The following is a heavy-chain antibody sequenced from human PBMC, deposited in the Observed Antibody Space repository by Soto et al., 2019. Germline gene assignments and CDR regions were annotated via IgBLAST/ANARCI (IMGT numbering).Heavy chain of an antibody. J-gene: IGHJ5*02. V-gene: IGHV5-51*01. CDR1: EYRFNSYW. CDR3: ARGYTGSAGRFDP. CDR2: IYPGDSDT. D-gene: IGHD2-2*02. Sequence: GESLKISCKGSEYRFNSYWIGWVRQMPGKGLEWIGMIYPGDSDTTYSPSFEGQVTLSADKSITTAYLQWGSLRASDSGIYYCARGYTGSAGRFDPWGQGTLVTVSS.